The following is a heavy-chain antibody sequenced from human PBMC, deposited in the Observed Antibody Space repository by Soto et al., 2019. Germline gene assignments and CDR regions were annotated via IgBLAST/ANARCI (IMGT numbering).Heavy chain of an antibody. CDR1: GYTFTDYY. V-gene: IGHV1-2*02. CDR2: IIPNNGGT. CDR3: ARGTFDSSGNFYAGWFDP. Sequence: QVQLVQSGAEVKKPGASVTVSCKASGYTFTDYYLHWVRQAPGQGLEWMGWIIPNNGGTKFAQKFQGRVTMTRDTSITTAYMEPSSLRSDDTAVYYCARGTFDSSGNFYAGWFDPWGQGTLVTVSS. D-gene: IGHD3-22*01. J-gene: IGHJ5*02.